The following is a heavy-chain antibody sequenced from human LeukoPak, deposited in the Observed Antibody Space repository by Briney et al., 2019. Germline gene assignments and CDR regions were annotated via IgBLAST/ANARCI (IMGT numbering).Heavy chain of an antibody. CDR2: FDPKEGER. CDR1: GDTLTELS. V-gene: IGHV1-24*01. J-gene: IGHJ4*01. Sequence: GASVKLFCKVSGDTLTELSMHWVRQASGKGLEWMGGFDPKEGERVYAQNFQGRFTMAQDTTSGTAYMELNSLRSDDTAVYYCTTREIVVEPAQTSMGRGVLWRSDFWGHGTLVTVSS. CDR3: TTREIVVEPAQTSMGRGVLWRSDF. D-gene: IGHD3-10*01.